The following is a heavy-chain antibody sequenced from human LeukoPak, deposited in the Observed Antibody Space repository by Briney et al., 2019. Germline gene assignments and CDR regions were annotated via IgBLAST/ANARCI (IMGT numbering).Heavy chain of an antibody. CDR2: IIPIFGTA. D-gene: IGHD6-13*01. Sequence: SVKVSCKASGGTFSSYAISWVRQAPGQGLEWMGGIIPIFGTANYAQKFQGRVTITTDESTSTAYMELSSLRSEDTAVYYCTLAAAGIDYYYYMDVWGKGTTVTVSS. CDR3: TLAAAGIDYYYYMDV. V-gene: IGHV1-69*05. J-gene: IGHJ6*03. CDR1: GGTFSSYA.